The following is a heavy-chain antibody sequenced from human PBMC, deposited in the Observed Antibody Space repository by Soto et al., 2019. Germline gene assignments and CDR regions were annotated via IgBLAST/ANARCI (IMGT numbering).Heavy chain of an antibody. CDR1: GFTFSSYG. CDR2: TWYDGSTE. CDR3: ARGPRTYYDILAYFDY. J-gene: IGHJ4*02. Sequence: GGSLRLSCAASGFTFSSYGMHWVRQAPGKGLEWVTMTWYDGSTEYYADSVKGRFTVSRDNSKNTLYLQMNSLRAEDTAVYYCARGPRTYYDILAYFDYWGQGTPVTVSS. D-gene: IGHD3-9*01. V-gene: IGHV3-33*01.